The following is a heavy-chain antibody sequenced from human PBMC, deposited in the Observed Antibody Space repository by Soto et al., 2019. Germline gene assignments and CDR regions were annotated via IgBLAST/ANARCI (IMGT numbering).Heavy chain of an antibody. CDR2: MNPNSGNT. CDR1: GYTFTSYD. J-gene: IGHJ4*02. CDR3: AVVSVATSPLPHVDY. D-gene: IGHD5-12*01. V-gene: IGHV1-8*01. Sequence: ASVKVSCKASGYTFTSYDINWVRQATGQGLEWMGWMNPNSGNTGYAQKFQGRVTMTRNTSISTAYMELSSLRSEDTAVYYCAVVSVATSPLPHVDYWGQGTLVTVSS.